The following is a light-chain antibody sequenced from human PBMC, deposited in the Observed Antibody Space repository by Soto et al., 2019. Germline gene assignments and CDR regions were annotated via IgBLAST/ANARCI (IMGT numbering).Light chain of an antibody. CDR1: SSNIGAGYD. CDR2: GSS. V-gene: IGLV1-40*01. J-gene: IGLJ1*01. Sequence: QSVLTQPPSVSGAPGQRVTISCTGSSSNIGAGYDVHWYQQLPGTAPKLLIYGSSYRPSGVPDRFSGSKSGTSASLAITGLQAEDEADYYCQSYDSSLSGYVFGTGTKVTV. CDR3: QSYDSSLSGYV.